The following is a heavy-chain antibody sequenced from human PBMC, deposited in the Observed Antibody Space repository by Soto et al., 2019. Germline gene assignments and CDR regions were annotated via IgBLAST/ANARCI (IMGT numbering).Heavy chain of an antibody. Sequence: PSETLSLTCTVSGGSISSSSYYWGWIRQPPGKGLEWIGSIYYSGSTYYNPSLKSRVTISVDTSKNQFSLKLSSVTAADTAVYYCARQWDSSSWARGRGDFDYWGQGTLVTV. CDR1: GGSISSSSYY. CDR3: ARQWDSSSWARGRGDFDY. CDR2: IYYSGST. V-gene: IGHV4-39*01. D-gene: IGHD6-13*01. J-gene: IGHJ4*02.